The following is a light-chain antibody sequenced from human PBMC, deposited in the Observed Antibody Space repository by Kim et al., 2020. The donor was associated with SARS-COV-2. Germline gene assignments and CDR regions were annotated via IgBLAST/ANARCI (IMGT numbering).Light chain of an antibody. J-gene: IGKJ4*01. CDR2: AAS. CDR3: QQYDSYPPLT. Sequence: AIRLTQSPSSLSASTGDRVTITCRASQGISSYLAWYQQKPGKAPKLLIYAASTLQSGVPSRFSGSGSGTDFTLTISCLQSEGFATYYCQQYDSYPPLTFRGGTKVDIK. CDR1: QGISSY. V-gene: IGKV1-8*01.